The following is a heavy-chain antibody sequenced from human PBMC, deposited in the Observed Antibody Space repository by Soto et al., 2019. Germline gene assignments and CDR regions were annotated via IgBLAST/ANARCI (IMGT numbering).Heavy chain of an antibody. D-gene: IGHD3-10*01. CDR3: ARGEYYGSGSYSPYYYGMDV. CDR2: IYYSGST. V-gene: IGHV4-31*03. J-gene: IGHJ6*02. CDR1: GGSISSGGYY. Sequence: SETLSLTCTVSGGSISSGGYYWSWIRQHPGKGLEWIGYIYYSGSTYYNPSLKSRVTISVDTSKNQFSLKLSSVTAADTAVYYCARGEYYGSGSYSPYYYGMDVWGQGTTVTVSS.